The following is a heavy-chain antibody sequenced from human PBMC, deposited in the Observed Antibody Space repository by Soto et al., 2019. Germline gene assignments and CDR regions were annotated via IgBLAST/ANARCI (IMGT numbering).Heavy chain of an antibody. CDR2: ISGYNGNT. CDR1: GYSFTNYG. Sequence: GASVKVSCKASGYSFTNYGFSCVRQAPGQGLEWMGWISGYNGNTKYAEKFQGRVTMTTDTSTSTAHMELRSLRSDDTAVYYCAREGQAPYYYYGMDVWGQGTAVTVSS. J-gene: IGHJ6*02. V-gene: IGHV1-18*01. CDR3: AREGQAPYYYYGMDV.